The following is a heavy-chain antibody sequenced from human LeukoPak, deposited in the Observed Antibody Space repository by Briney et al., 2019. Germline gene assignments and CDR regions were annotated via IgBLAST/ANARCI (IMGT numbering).Heavy chain of an antibody. D-gene: IGHD3-22*01. CDR2: ISGSGGST. CDR1: GFTFSSYA. V-gene: IGHV3-23*01. Sequence: GGSLRLSCAASGFTFSSYAMSWVRQAPGKGLEWVSAISGSGGSTYYADSVKGRFTISRDYSKNTLYLQMNSLRAEDTAVYYCAKDMYYDSSAPFDYWGQGTLVTVSS. J-gene: IGHJ4*02. CDR3: AKDMYYDSSAPFDY.